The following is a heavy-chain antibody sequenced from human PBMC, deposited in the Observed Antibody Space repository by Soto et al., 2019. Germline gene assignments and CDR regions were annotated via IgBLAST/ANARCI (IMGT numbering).Heavy chain of an antibody. D-gene: IGHD5-18*01. V-gene: IGHV4-59*11. CDR2: IYYRGST. Sequence: PGPLSLPCTLSPGYIPRHSLSWIRQPPKKGLERIGYIYYRGSTTYNLSLKSRVTISVDTSKNQFSLQLSSLTAADTAVYYCARGTDFTAMAPRHYYGMDVWGQGTTVTVSS. J-gene: IGHJ6*02. CDR1: PGYIPRHS. CDR3: ARGTDFTAMAPRHYYGMDV.